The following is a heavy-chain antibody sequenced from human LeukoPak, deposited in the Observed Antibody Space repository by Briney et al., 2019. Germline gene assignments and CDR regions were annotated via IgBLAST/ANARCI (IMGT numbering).Heavy chain of an antibody. CDR3: ARLRDYGDYYYGMDV. CDR2: IDPSDSYT. J-gene: IGHJ6*02. D-gene: IGHD4-17*01. CDR1: GYIFTSYW. V-gene: IGHV5-10-1*01. Sequence: KPGESLRISCRASGYIFTSYWISWVRQMPGKGLEWMGKIDPSDSYTNYSPSFQGHVTISADKSISTAYLQWSSLKASDTAMYYCARLRDYGDYYYGMDVWGQGTTVTVSS.